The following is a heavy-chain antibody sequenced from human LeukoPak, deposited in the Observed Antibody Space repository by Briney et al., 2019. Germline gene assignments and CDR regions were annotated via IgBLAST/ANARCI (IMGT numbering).Heavy chain of an antibody. D-gene: IGHD2-2*01. CDR2: INPNSGGT. V-gene: IGHV1-2*02. Sequence: ASVKVSCKASGYTFTGYYMHWVRQAPGQGLEWMGWINPNSGGTNYAQEFQGRVTMTRDTSISTAYMELSRLRSDDTAVYYCASSSWLRDANFDSWGQGTLVTVSS. CDR3: ASSSWLRDANFDS. J-gene: IGHJ4*02. CDR1: GYTFTGYY.